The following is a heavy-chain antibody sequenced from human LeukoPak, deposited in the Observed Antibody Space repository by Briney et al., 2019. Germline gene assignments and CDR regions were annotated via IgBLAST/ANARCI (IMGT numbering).Heavy chain of an antibody. CDR2: IYTSGST. Sequence: SETLSLTCTVFGGSISSYYWSWIRQPAGKGLEWIGRIYTSGSTNYNPSLKSRVTMSADTSKNQFSLKLSSVTAADTAVYYCARNTGGYSYGYNYYMDVWGKGTTVTVSS. CDR3: ARNTGGYSYGYNYYMDV. CDR1: GGSISSYY. J-gene: IGHJ6*03. D-gene: IGHD5-18*01. V-gene: IGHV4-4*07.